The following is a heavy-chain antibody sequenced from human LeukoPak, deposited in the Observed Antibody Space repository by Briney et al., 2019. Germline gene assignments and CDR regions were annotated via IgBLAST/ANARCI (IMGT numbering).Heavy chain of an antibody. Sequence: PGGSLRLSCAAPGFPFRSFGMYWVRQTPGKGLEWVAAISHDGADEHYADSVKGRFTISRDNSKNTLYLHMNSLRVEDTAVYYCAREGPGAVVVSGEYYYNGIDVWGQGTTVTVSS. CDR2: ISHDGADE. V-gene: IGHV3-30*03. J-gene: IGHJ6*02. CDR1: GFPFRSFG. CDR3: AREGPGAVVVSGEYYYNGIDV. D-gene: IGHD2-15*01.